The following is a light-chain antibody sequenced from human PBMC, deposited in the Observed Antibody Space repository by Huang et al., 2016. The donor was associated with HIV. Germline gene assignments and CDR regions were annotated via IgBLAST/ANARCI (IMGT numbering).Light chain of an antibody. CDR3: MQRTQSPLT. Sequence: DIVMTQTPLSLSVTPGQPASISCKSIQSLLHIDVESYLYRYLHKPGHSPQLLIYEVSSRFAGVPDRFSGSGSGTDFTLRISRVEAEDVGVYYCMQRTQSPLTFGGGTKVEIK. V-gene: IGKV2D-29*02. CDR1: QSLLHIDVESY. CDR2: EVS. J-gene: IGKJ4*01.